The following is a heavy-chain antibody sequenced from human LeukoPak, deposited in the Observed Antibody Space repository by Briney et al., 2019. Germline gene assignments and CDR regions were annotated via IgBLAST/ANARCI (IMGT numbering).Heavy chain of an antibody. CDR1: GLTFSSYG. D-gene: IGHD3-16*01. CDR3: AKDDAWGRYQD. CDR2: IRSDGSDK. J-gene: IGHJ1*01. V-gene: IGHV3-30*02. Sequence: GGSLRLSCTASGLTFSSYGIHWVRQAPGKGLEWVAFIRSDGSDKYYADSLKGRFTISRDNSKNTLYLQMTSLGAEDTAVYFCAKDDAWGRYQDWGQGTLVTVSS.